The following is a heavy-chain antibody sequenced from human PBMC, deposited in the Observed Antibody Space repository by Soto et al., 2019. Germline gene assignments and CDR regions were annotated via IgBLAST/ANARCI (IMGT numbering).Heavy chain of an antibody. CDR3: ARRSTVPTQFDY. V-gene: IGHV3-48*03. J-gene: IGHJ4*02. CDR2: ISRSGHTM. D-gene: IGHD4-17*01. Sequence: PGGSLRLSGETSGLTFSSYDMYWFRQAPGKGLEWVSYISRSGHTMYYADSVKGRFTISRDNAKNSLYLQMNGLRVEDTAVYYCARRSTVPTQFDYWGQGTLVTVSS. CDR1: GLTFSSYD.